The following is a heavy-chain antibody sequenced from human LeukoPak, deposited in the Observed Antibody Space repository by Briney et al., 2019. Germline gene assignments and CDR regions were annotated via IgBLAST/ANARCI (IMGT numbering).Heavy chain of an antibody. Sequence: GGSLRLSCAASGSTSSSYGMYWVRQAPGKGLEWVALISYEGSNKHYADSVKGRFTISRDNSNNTLYLQMNSLRAEDTAVYYCAKERVVGAPYYYYGMDVWGQGTTVTVSS. J-gene: IGHJ6*02. V-gene: IGHV3-30*18. CDR2: ISYEGSNK. D-gene: IGHD2-15*01. CDR1: GSTSSSYG. CDR3: AKERVVGAPYYYYGMDV.